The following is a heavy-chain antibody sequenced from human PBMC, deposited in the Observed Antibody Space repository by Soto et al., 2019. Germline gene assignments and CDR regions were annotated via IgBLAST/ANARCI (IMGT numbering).Heavy chain of an antibody. D-gene: IGHD1-26*01. J-gene: IGHJ4*02. CDR2: IKSKTDGGTT. CDR1: GFTFSYAW. V-gene: IGHV3-15*07. CDR3: ATGRWGLLY. Sequence: EVQLVESGGDLAKPGGSLRLSCAVSGFTFSYAWMNWVRQAPGKGLEWVGRIKSKTDGGTTDYAAPVKGRFTISRDDSRNMAVLQMNSLGTEDTAVYYCATGRWGLLYWCQGTRVTFSS.